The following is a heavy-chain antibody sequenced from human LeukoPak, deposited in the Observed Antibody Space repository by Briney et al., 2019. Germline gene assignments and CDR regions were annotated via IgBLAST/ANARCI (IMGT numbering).Heavy chain of an antibody. J-gene: IGHJ4*02. V-gene: IGHV4-39*07. D-gene: IGHD2-15*01. CDR3: ARAKGVYCSGGSCYFFDY. CDR2: IYYSGST. CDR1: GGSISSSSYY. Sequence: PSETLSLTCTVSGGSISSSSYYWGWIRQPPGKGLEWIGSIYYSGSTYYNPSLKSRVTISVDTSKNHFSLKLRSVTAADTAVYYCARAKGVYCSGGSCYFFDYWGQGTLVTVSS.